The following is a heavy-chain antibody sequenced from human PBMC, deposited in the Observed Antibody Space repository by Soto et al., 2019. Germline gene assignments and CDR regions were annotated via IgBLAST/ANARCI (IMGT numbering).Heavy chain of an antibody. CDR1: GYTFTSYD. J-gene: IGHJ5*02. CDR2: MNPNSGNT. V-gene: IGHV1-8*01. CDR3: SRGTYYDILTGYRPYNWFDP. Sequence: ASVKVSCKASGYTFTSYDINWVRQATGQGLEWMGWMNPNSGNTGYAQKFQGRVTMTRNTSISTAYMELSSLRSEDTAGYYCSRGTYYDILTGYRPYNWFDPWGQGTLVTVSS. D-gene: IGHD3-9*01.